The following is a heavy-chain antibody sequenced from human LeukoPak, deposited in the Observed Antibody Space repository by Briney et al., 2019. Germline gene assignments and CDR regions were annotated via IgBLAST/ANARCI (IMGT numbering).Heavy chain of an antibody. CDR2: IIPIFGTA. J-gene: IGHJ4*02. V-gene: IGHV1-69*05. CDR3: AGSQPYYYDSSGYYGL. D-gene: IGHD3-22*01. Sequence: SVKVSCKASGGTFSSYAISWVRQAPGQGLEWMGGIIPIFGTANYAQKFQGRVTITTDESTSTAYMELSSLRSEDTAVYYCAGSQPYYYDSSGYYGLWGQGTLVTVSS. CDR1: GGTFSSYA.